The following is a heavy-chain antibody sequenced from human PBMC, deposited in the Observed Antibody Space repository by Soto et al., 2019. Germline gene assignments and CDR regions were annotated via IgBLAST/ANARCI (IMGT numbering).Heavy chain of an antibody. D-gene: IGHD6-13*01. CDR1: GFTFSGSA. V-gene: IGHV3-73*01. CDR3: TRLDEYSSSWNPVDS. J-gene: IGHJ4*02. Sequence: GGSLRLSCAASGFTFSGSAMHWVRQASGKGLEWVGRIRSKANSYATAYAASVKGRFTISRDDSKNTAYLQMNSLKTEDTAVYYCTRLDEYSSSWNPVDSWGQGTLVTVSS. CDR2: IRSKANSYAT.